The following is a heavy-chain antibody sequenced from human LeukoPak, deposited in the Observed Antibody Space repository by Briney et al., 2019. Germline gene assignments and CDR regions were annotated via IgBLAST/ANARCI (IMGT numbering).Heavy chain of an antibody. CDR2: IIPIFGTA. D-gene: IGHD2-2*01. V-gene: IGHV1-69*06. CDR1: GGTFSSYA. CDR3: ARDCSSTSCYDY. J-gene: IGHJ4*02. Sequence: SVKVSCKASGGTFSSYAISWVRQAPGQGLEWMGGIIPIFGTANYAQKLQGRVTITADKSTSTAYMELSSLRSEDTAVYYCARDCSSTSCYDYWGQGTLVTVSS.